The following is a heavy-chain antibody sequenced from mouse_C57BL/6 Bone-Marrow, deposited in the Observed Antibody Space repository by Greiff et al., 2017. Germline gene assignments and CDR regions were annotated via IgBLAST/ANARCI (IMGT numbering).Heavy chain of an antibody. J-gene: IGHJ2*01. CDR1: GYTFTSYG. CDR3: ARDDYYGSSYRFDY. Sequence: QVQLKESGAELARPGASVKLSCKASGYTFTSYGISWVKQRTGQGLEWIGEIYPRSGNTYYNEKFKGKAKLPADKSSSTAYMELRSLTSEDSAVYFCARDDYYGSSYRFDYWGQGTTLTVSS. V-gene: IGHV1-81*01. D-gene: IGHD1-1*01. CDR2: IYPRSGNT.